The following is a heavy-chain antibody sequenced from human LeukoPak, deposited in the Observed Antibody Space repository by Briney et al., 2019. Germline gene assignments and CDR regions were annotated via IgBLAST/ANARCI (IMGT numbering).Heavy chain of an antibody. CDR1: GFTFGNYA. Sequence: GGSLRLSCAASGFTFGNYAMAWVRQSPGKGLEWVSCITDIGKNTYHTDSVKGRFTISRDNSKNTLSLQMNSLRVEDTAVYYCAKATQRYCTGGTCYPLDYWGQETLVTVSS. J-gene: IGHJ4*02. V-gene: IGHV3-23*01. CDR2: ITDIGKNT. CDR3: AKATQRYCTGGTCYPLDY. D-gene: IGHD2-8*02.